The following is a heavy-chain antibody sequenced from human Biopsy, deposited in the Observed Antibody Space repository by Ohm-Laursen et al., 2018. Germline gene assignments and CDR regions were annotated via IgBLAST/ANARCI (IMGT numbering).Heavy chain of an antibody. V-gene: IGHV4-59*01. CDR1: GGSMSSYY. Sequence: SETLSLTCTVSGGSMSSYYWTWIRQPPGKGLEWIGYIYYSGSTNYNPSLKSRVAISVDTSKNQFSLRLNSVTAADTAVYYCARATNSTGWPYYYFYGMDVWGQGTTVTVSS. J-gene: IGHJ6*02. D-gene: IGHD2/OR15-2a*01. CDR2: IYYSGST. CDR3: ARATNSTGWPYYYFYGMDV.